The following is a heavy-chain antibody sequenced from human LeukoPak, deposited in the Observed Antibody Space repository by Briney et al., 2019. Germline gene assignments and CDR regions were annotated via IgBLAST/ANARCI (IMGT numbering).Heavy chain of an antibody. CDR3: ARVQVGATYYYYYYMDV. Sequence: GGSLRLSCAASGFTVSSNYMSWDRQAPGKGLEWVSVIYSGGSTYYADSVKGRFTISRDNSKNTLYLQMNSLRAEDTAVYYCARVQVGATYYYYYYMDVWGKGTTVTISS. J-gene: IGHJ6*03. CDR2: IYSGGST. CDR1: GFTVSSNY. V-gene: IGHV3-66*01. D-gene: IGHD1-26*01.